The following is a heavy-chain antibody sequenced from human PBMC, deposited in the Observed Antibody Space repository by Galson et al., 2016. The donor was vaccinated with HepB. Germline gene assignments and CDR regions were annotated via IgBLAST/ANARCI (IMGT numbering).Heavy chain of an antibody. CDR2: VPYSGSA. CDR3: AGGWQSDY. Sequence: ETLSLTCSVSGGSISNYYCSWIRQSPGKGLEWIGYVPYSGSAKYNPSLKSRATISVDTSNNQFSLRLSSVTVADTAVYYCAGGWQSDYWGQGTLVTVAS. V-gene: IGHV4-59*08. D-gene: IGHD6-19*01. CDR1: GGSISNYY. J-gene: IGHJ4*02.